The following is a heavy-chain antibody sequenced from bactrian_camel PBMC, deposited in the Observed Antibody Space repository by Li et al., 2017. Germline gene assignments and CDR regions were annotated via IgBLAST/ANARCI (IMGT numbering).Heavy chain of an antibody. D-gene: IGHD6*01. CDR2: IYRLIDIT. V-gene: IGHV3S25*01. J-gene: IGHJ4*01. Sequence: QLVESGGGSVQTGGSLGLSCAPSGLSVSDFSMAWFRQSPGKEREGVAVIYRLIDITDYDDSVKGRFTISRDNANNIVNLQMNSLKPEDTAMYYCAADGVNLQLARGYSYWGQGTQVTVS. CDR1: GLSVSDFS. CDR3: AADGVNLQLARGYSY.